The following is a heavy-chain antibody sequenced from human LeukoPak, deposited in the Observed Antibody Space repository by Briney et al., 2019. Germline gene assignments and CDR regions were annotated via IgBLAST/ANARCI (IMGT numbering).Heavy chain of an antibody. Sequence: SETLSLTCAVYGGSFSGYYWSWIRQPPGKGLEWIGEINHSGSTNYNPSLKSRVTISVDTSKNQFSLKLSSVTAADTAVYYCARVTIFGVVNPWGQGTLVTVSS. CDR1: GGSFSGYY. V-gene: IGHV4-34*01. CDR3: ARVTIFGVVNP. CDR2: INHSGST. D-gene: IGHD3-3*01. J-gene: IGHJ5*02.